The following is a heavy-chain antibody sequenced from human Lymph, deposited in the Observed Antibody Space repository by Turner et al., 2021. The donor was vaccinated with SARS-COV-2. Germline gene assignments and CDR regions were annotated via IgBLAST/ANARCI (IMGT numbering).Heavy chain of an antibody. CDR3: ARPGGPYYYYGMDV. J-gene: IGHJ6*02. D-gene: IGHD3-16*01. CDR1: GFTFSDSF. V-gene: IGHV3-11*06. CDR2: ISSSSTYT. Sequence: QVQLVESGGGLVKPGGSLRLSCAAPGFTFSDSFMSWIRQAPGKGLEWVSYISSSSTYTNYADAVKGRFTISRDNAKNSLYLQMNSLRAEDTAVYYCARPGGPYYYYGMDVWGQGTTVTVSS.